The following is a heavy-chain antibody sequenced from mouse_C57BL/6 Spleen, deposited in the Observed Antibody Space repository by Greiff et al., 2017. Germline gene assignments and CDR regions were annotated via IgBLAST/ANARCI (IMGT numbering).Heavy chain of an antibody. D-gene: IGHD2-1*01. J-gene: IGHJ3*01. CDR1: GYTFTSYW. Sequence: QVQLQQPGAELVKPGASVKMSCKASGYTFTSYWITWVKQRPGQGLEWIGDIYPGSGSTNYNEKFKSKATLTVDTSSSTAYMQLSSLTSEDSAGYYCARSGRYGNYWFAYWGQGTLVTVSA. CDR2: IYPGSGST. CDR3: ARSGRYGNYWFAY. V-gene: IGHV1-55*01.